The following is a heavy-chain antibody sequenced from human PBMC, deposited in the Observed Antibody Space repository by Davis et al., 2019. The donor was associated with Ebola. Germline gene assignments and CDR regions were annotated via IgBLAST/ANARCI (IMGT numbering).Heavy chain of an antibody. Sequence: SETLSLTCTVSGGSISSGDYYWSWIRQPPGKGLEWIGYIYYSGSTYYNPSLKSRVTISVDTSKNQFSLKLSSVTAADTAVYYCARALPWSERTGFDYWGQGTLVTVSS. CDR2: IYYSGST. CDR1: GGSISSGDYY. V-gene: IGHV4-30-4*01. CDR3: ARALPWSERTGFDY. J-gene: IGHJ4*02. D-gene: IGHD3-3*01.